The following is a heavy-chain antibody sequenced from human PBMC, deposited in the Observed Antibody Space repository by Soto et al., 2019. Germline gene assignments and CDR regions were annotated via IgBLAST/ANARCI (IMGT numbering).Heavy chain of an antibody. J-gene: IGHJ1*01. CDR3: AREENCSGGICYSEYFQR. CDR1: GYTFTGYY. Sequence: AAVKVSCKASGYTFTGYYMHWVRQAPGQGLEWMGWINPSGGSTNYAQKFQGRITMTRDTSTSTVYMDLSSLTSEDTAVYYCAREENCSGGICYSEYFQRWGQGTLVTVSS. V-gene: IGHV1-46*01. CDR2: INPSGGST. D-gene: IGHD2-15*01.